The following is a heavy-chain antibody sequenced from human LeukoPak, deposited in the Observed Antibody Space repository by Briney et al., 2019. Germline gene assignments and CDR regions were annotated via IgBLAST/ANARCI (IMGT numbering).Heavy chain of an antibody. D-gene: IGHD4-17*01. J-gene: IGHJ5*02. CDR2: ISAYNGNT. Sequence: ASVTVSFTASGYIFTIYGISWVRQAPGQGLEWMGWISAYNGNTNYAQKLQGRVTMTTDTSTSTAYMDLRSLRSDDTAVYYCAGFDYGDFVFDPWGQGTLVTVSS. CDR3: AGFDYGDFVFDP. V-gene: IGHV1-18*01. CDR1: GYIFTIYG.